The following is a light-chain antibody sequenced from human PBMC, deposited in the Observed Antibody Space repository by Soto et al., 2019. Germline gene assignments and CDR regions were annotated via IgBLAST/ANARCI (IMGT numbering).Light chain of an antibody. CDR3: QVWDSSSDQYV. CDR1: KIGSKI. V-gene: IGLV3-21*02. J-gene: IGLJ1*01. Sequence: SYELTQPPSVSVAPGQTAKITCGGDKIGSKIVHWYKQRPGQAPVAVVFDDSDRPSGIPERFSGSNSGNTATLTISRVEAGDEADYYCQVWDSSSDQYVFGTGTKVTVL. CDR2: DDS.